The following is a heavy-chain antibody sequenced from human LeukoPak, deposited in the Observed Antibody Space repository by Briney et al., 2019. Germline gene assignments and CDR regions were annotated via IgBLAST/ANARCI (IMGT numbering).Heavy chain of an antibody. D-gene: IGHD5-18*01. J-gene: IGHJ4*02. CDR2: ISYGGSNK. CDR3: AKDLYSYGTHFDY. CDR1: GFTFSSYG. V-gene: IGHV3-30*18. Sequence: GGSLRLSCAASGFTFSSYGMHWVRQAPGKGLEWVAVISYGGSNKYYADSVKGRFTISRDNSKNTLYLQMNSLRAEDTAVYYCAKDLYSYGTHFDYWGQGTLVTVSS.